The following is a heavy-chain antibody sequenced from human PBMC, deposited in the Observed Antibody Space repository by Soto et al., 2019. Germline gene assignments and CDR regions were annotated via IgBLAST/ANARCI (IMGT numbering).Heavy chain of an antibody. V-gene: IGHV3-64*01. CDR3: ARRIPFGYGMDV. J-gene: IGHJ6*02. CDR2: ITSNGGNT. D-gene: IGHD2-21*01. CDR1: GFTFSSYA. Sequence: EVQLVESGGGLVQPGGSLRLSCAASGFTFSSYAMHWVRQAPGKGLEYVSVITSNGGNTDYASSVKGRFTISRDNSKNTLYLQMDSLRAEDMAVYYCARRIPFGYGMDVWGQGTTVTVSS.